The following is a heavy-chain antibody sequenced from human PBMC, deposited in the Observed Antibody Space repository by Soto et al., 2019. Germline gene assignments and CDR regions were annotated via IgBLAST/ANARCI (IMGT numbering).Heavy chain of an antibody. V-gene: IGHV2-5*02. D-gene: IGHD3-10*01. CDR3: AHRRSRGVHFDY. CDR1: GFSLSTSGVG. J-gene: IGHJ4*02. Sequence: QITLKESGPTLVKPTQTLTLTCTFSGFSLSTSGVGVGWIRQPPGKALEWLALIYWDDDNRYSPSLKSRLTITKDTSKNQVVLTMTNMDPVDTATYFCAHRRSRGVHFDYWGQGTLVTVSS. CDR2: IYWDDDN.